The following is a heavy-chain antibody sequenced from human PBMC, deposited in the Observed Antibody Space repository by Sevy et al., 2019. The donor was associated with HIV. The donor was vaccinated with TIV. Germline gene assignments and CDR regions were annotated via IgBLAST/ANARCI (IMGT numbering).Heavy chain of an antibody. J-gene: IGHJ4*02. Sequence: SETLSLTCAVYGGSFSGYYWSWIRQPPGKGLEWIGEINHSGSTNYNPSLKSRVTISVDTSKTHFSLKLSSVTAADTAVYYCARGNPGTLVTFDYWGQGTLVTVSS. CDR3: ARGNPGTLVTFDY. CDR1: GGSFSGYY. D-gene: IGHD1-1*01. CDR2: INHSGST. V-gene: IGHV4-34*01.